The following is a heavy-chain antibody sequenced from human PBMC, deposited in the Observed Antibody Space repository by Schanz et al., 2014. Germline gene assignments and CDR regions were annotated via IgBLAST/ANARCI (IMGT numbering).Heavy chain of an antibody. CDR3: ATLDYADSVS. Sequence: QVQLVQSGAEVKKPGASVKVSCKASGYTFTSYGISWVRQAPGQGLEWMGWITAYNGDTNYALKLQGRVTMTTDSSTNTAYMELRNLKSDDTAVYYCATLDYADSVSWGQGTLVTVSS. CDR1: GYTFTSYG. J-gene: IGHJ5*02. D-gene: IGHD4-17*01. CDR2: ITAYNGDT. V-gene: IGHV1-18*01.